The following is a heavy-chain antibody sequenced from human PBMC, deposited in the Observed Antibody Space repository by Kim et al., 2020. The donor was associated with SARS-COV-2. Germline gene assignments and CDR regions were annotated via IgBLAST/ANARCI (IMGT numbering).Heavy chain of an antibody. V-gene: IGHV1-3*01. CDR1: GYTFTSYA. Sequence: ASVKVSCKASGYTFTSYAMHWVRQAPGQRLEWMGWINAGNGNTKYSQKFQGRVTITRDTSASTAYMELSSLRSEDTAVYYCARDRHVSTVTTVGWFDPWGQGTLVTVSS. CDR2: INAGNGNT. D-gene: IGHD4-4*01. CDR3: ARDRHVSTVTTVGWFDP. J-gene: IGHJ5*02.